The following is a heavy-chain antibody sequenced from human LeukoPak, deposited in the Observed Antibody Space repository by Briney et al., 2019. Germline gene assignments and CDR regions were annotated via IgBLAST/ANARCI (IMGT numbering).Heavy chain of an antibody. D-gene: IGHD3-9*01. Sequence: ASVKVSCKASGYTFTSYGIGWVRQAPGQGLEWMGWICAYNGNTNYAQKLQGRVTMTTDTSTSTAYMELRSLRSDDTAVYYCARDSSRGILTGYYTTGYWGQGTLVTVSS. CDR3: ARDSSRGILTGYYTTGY. J-gene: IGHJ4*02. CDR1: GYTFTSYG. V-gene: IGHV1-18*01. CDR2: ICAYNGNT.